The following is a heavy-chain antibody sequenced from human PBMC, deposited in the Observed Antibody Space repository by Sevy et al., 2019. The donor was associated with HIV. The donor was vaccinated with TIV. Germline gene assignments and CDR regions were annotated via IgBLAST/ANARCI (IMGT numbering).Heavy chain of an antibody. J-gene: IGHJ6*02. Sequence: GGSLRLSCAASGFTVSSNYMSWVRQAPGKGLEWVSVIYSGGSTYYADSVKGRFTISRDNSKNTLYLQMNSLRAEDTAVYYCARVNCSGGSCYYYYGMDVWGQGTTVTDSS. D-gene: IGHD2-15*01. CDR2: IYSGGST. CDR3: ARVNCSGGSCYYYYGMDV. CDR1: GFTVSSNY. V-gene: IGHV3-53*01.